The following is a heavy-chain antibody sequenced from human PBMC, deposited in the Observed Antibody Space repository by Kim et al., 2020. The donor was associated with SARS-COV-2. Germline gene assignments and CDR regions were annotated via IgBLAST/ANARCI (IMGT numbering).Heavy chain of an antibody. V-gene: IGHV3-9*01. J-gene: IGHJ5*02. D-gene: IGHD4-17*01. Sequence: GGSLRLSCSTSGFTFDDYAMHWVRQPPGKGLEWVSGISRSSGRKGYADSVKGRFTISRDNAKTSLSLQMNSLTVEDTALYYCAGGGADFDDYAWFDPWGQGTLVTVSS. CDR3: AGGGADFDDYAWFDP. CDR2: ISRSSGRK. CDR1: GFTFDDYA.